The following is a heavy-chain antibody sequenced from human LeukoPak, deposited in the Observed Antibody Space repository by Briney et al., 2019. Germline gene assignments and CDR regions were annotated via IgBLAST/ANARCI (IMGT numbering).Heavy chain of an antibody. CDR3: ARDPAEDGMDV. CDR1: GGTFSSYA. J-gene: IGHJ6*02. Sequence: SCKASGGTFSSYAISWVRQAPGKGLEWVAVISYDGSNKYYADSVKGRFTISRDNSKNTLYLQMNSLRAEDTAVYYCARDPAEDGMDVWGQGTTVTVSS. CDR2: ISYDGSNK. V-gene: IGHV3-30*04.